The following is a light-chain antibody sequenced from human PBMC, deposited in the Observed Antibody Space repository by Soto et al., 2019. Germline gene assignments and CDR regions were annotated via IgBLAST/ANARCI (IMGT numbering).Light chain of an antibody. CDR3: QQYSRDST. CDR2: DAS. V-gene: IGKV1-5*01. CDR1: QSISRW. Sequence: DIQVTQSPSTLSASVGDRVTSTCRASQSISRWLAWYQQKPGRAPKLLIYDASSLESGVPSRFSGSGSGTEFTLTISSLHPDDFASYYCQQYSRDSTFGQGTKGDIK. J-gene: IGKJ1*01.